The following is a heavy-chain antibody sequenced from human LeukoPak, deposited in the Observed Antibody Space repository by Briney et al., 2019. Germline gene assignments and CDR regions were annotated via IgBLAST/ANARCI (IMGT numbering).Heavy chain of an antibody. D-gene: IGHD2-15*01. Sequence: GGSLRLSCAASGFTFSSYAMSWVRQAPGKGLEWVSAISGSGGSTYYADSVKGRFTISRDNSKNTLYLQMNSLRAEDTAVYYCALDIVVVVAARGAFDIWGQGTMVTVSS. V-gene: IGHV3-23*01. CDR2: ISGSGGST. CDR3: ALDIVVVVAARGAFDI. J-gene: IGHJ3*02. CDR1: GFTFSSYA.